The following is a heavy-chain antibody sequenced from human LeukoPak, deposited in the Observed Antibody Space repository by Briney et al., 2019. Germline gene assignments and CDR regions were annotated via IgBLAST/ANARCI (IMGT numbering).Heavy chain of an antibody. CDR3: ARGAYYYGSAYYFDY. J-gene: IGHJ4*02. D-gene: IGHD3-10*01. V-gene: IGHV4-4*02. Sequence: SGTLSLTCAVSGGSISSSNWWSWVRQPPGKGLEWIGEIYHSGSTNYNPSLKSRVTISVDKSKNQFSLKLSSVTAADTALYYCARGAYYYGSAYYFDYWGQGTLVTVSS. CDR1: GGSISSSNW. CDR2: IYHSGST.